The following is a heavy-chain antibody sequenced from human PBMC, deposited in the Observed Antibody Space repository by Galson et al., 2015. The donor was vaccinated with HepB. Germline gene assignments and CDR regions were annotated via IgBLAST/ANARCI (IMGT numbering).Heavy chain of an antibody. CDR3: ARAPDYGSGSYYTDAFDI. V-gene: IGHV1-46*03. Sequence: SVKVSCKASGYTFTSYYMHWVRQAPGQGLEWMGIINPSGGSTSYAQKFQGRVTMTRDTSTSTVYMELSSLRSEDTAVYYCARAPDYGSGSYYTDAFDIWGQGTMVTVSS. CDR2: INPSGGST. J-gene: IGHJ3*02. CDR1: GYTFTSYY. D-gene: IGHD3-10*01.